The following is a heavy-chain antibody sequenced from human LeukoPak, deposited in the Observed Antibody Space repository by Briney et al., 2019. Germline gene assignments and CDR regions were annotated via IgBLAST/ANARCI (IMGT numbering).Heavy chain of an antibody. V-gene: IGHV4-59*01. CDR3: ARGGSGSYGFDY. CDR2: IYYTGST. Sequence: SETLSLTCTVSGGSLSPYYWSWIRQPPGKGLEWIGYIYYTGSTYYNPSLKSRVTISADTSKNQFSLRLTSVTAADTAVYYCARGGSGSYGFDYWGQGTLVTVSS. J-gene: IGHJ4*02. CDR1: GGSLSPYY. D-gene: IGHD3-10*01.